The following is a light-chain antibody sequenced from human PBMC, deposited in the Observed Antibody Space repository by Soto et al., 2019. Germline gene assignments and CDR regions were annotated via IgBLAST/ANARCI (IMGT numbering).Light chain of an antibody. Sequence: DIQMTQSPSSLSASVGDRVTITCRASQTISSSLNWYQQTSGKAPKVLIYAASSLQSGVPSRFSGSGSGTDFTLTISSLQAEDFATYYCQQSYSSPWTFGQGTKVDIK. J-gene: IGKJ1*01. CDR1: QTISSS. CDR3: QQSYSSPWT. CDR2: AAS. V-gene: IGKV1-39*01.